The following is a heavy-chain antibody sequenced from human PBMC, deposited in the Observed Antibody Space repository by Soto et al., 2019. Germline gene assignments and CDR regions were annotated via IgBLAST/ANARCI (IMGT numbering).Heavy chain of an antibody. J-gene: IGHJ5*02. CDR3: ARVGNSVWFGESLRWFAP. CDR1: GGSISSGYYY. V-gene: IGHV4-30-4*01. CDR2: IYYSGST. Sequence: QVQLQESGPGLVKPSQTLSLTCTVSGGSISSGYYYWSWIRQPPGKGLEWIGYIYYSGSTYYNPALNIRVTISVDTSKNQFSLKLNPVTAADTAVYYCARVGNSVWFGESLRWFAPWGQGTLVTVSS. D-gene: IGHD3-10*01.